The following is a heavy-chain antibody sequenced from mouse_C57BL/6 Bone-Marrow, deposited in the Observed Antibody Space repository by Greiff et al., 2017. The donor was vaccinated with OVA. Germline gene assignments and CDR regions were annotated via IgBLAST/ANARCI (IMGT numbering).Heavy chain of an antibody. J-gene: IGHJ3*01. Sequence: EVQVVESGGGLVQPGGSMKLSCAASGFTFSDAWMDWVRQSPEKGLEWVAEIRNKANNHATYYAESVKGRFTISRDDSKSSVYLQMNSLRAEDTGIYYCTRAYGSSYSWFAYWGQGTLVTVSA. V-gene: IGHV6-6*01. CDR1: GFTFSDAW. D-gene: IGHD1-1*01. CDR3: TRAYGSSYSWFAY. CDR2: IRNKANNHAT.